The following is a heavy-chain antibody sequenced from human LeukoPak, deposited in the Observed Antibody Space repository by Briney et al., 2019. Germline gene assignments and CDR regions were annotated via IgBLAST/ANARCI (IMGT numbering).Heavy chain of an antibody. CDR1: GGSFSGYY. CDR3: ARGYCTHAVCSLGPTQA. J-gene: IGHJ4*02. Sequence: SETLSLTCAAYGGSFSGYYWSWTRQPPGKGLEWIRSIYYSGSTYYNPSLKSRVTISVDTSKNQFSLKLSSVTAADTAVYYCARGYCTHAVCSLGPTQAWGQGTLVTVSS. CDR2: IYYSGST. V-gene: IGHV4-34*01. D-gene: IGHD2-8*01.